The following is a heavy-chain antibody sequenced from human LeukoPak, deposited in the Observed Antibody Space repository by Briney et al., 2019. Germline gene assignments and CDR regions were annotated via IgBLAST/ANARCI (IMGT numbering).Heavy chain of an antibody. CDR2: IYYSGST. D-gene: IGHD3-16*01. J-gene: IGHJ4*02. CDR1: GGSISSYY. V-gene: IGHV4-59*01. Sequence: SETLSLTCTVSGGSISSYYWSWIRQPPGKGLEWIGYIYYSGSTNYSPSLKSRVTISVDTSKNQFSLKLSSVTAADTAVYYCASYGGWGSYDLDYWGQGTLVTVSS. CDR3: ASYGGWGSYDLDY.